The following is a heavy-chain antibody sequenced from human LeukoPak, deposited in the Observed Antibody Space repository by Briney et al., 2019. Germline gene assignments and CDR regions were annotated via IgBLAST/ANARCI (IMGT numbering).Heavy chain of an antibody. CDR2: ISTDGRDK. CDR1: GFSFSNCA. CDR3: ARDSAAAAVYYFDY. Sequence: QPGGSLRLSCAASGFSFSNCAMHWVRQTPGEGLVWVAVISTDGRDKHYADSVKGRFTISRDNSKSTLYLQMNSLRAEDTAVYYCARDSAAAAVYYFDYWGQGTLVTVSS. D-gene: IGHD6-13*01. V-gene: IGHV3-30*04. J-gene: IGHJ4*02.